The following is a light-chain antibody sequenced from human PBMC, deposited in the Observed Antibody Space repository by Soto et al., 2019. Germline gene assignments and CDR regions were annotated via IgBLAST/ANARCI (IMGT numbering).Light chain of an antibody. CDR1: QSLVHSTNGNTY. J-gene: IGKJ1*01. V-gene: IGKV2-24*01. CDR3: MQATHFPRT. CDR2: KIS. Sequence: DAVLTQTPLSLPVTLGQPAAISCRSSQSLVHSTNGNTYLSWLQQRPGQPPRLLIYKISNRFSGVHDRLRGSGAGTDFTLKISRVEAEAVGVYYCMQATHFPRTFGQGTKVEIK.